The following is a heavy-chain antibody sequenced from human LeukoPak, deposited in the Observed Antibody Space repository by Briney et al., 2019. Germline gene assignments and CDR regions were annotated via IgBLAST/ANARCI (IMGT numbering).Heavy chain of an antibody. Sequence: SETLSLTCTVSGGTISSTFYYWGWIRQPPGKGLEWIGSINYSGSTYYNPSLKSRVTISVDTSKNQFSLKLSSVTAADTAVYYCARAYSGSHNWFDPWGQGTLVTVSS. CDR1: GGTISSTFYY. CDR3: ARAYSGSHNWFDP. D-gene: IGHD1-26*01. V-gene: IGHV4-39*07. CDR2: INYSGST. J-gene: IGHJ5*02.